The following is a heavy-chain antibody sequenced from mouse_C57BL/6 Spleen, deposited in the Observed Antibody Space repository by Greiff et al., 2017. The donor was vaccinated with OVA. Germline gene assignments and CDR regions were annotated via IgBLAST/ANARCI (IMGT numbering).Heavy chain of an antibody. D-gene: IGHD2-2*01. Sequence: VQLQQSGAELVRPGASVKLSCTASGFNIKDDYMHWVKQRPEQGLEWIGWIDPENGDTESASKFQGKATITADTSSNTAYLQLSSLTSEDTAVYYCTRGYDVEFAYWGQGTLVTVSA. CDR3: TRGYDVEFAY. J-gene: IGHJ3*01. V-gene: IGHV14-4*01. CDR2: IDPENGDT. CDR1: GFNIKDDY.